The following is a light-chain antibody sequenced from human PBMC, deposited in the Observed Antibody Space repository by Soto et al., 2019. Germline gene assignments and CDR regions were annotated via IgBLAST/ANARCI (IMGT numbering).Light chain of an antibody. J-gene: IGLJ1*01. Sequence: QSVLTQPASVSGSPGQSITISCTGTSSDVVGYNLVSWYQQHPGRAPKLFIYEGTKPPLWVSNRFSISKSGNTASLTISRLQADDESDYHCCSYAGRSILVFGTGTKFTVL. V-gene: IGLV2-23*01. CDR2: EGT. CDR3: CSYAGRSILV. CDR1: SSDVVGYNL.